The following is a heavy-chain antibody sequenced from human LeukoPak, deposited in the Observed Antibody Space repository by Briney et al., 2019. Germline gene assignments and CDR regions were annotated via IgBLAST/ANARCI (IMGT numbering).Heavy chain of an antibody. D-gene: IGHD4-17*01. Sequence: GGPLRLPCAASGFTFSSYAMNWVRQAPGKGLEWVSAISASGGSTYYADSVKGRFTISRDNSKNTLYLQMNSLRAEDTAVYYCAKEHYGDYVLPSMDVWGQGTTVTVSS. V-gene: IGHV3-23*01. CDR2: ISASGGST. CDR1: GFTFSSYA. CDR3: AKEHYGDYVLPSMDV. J-gene: IGHJ6*02.